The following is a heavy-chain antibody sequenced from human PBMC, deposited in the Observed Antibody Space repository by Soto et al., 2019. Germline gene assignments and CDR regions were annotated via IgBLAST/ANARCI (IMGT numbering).Heavy chain of an antibody. D-gene: IGHD1-26*01. CDR1: GFTFSSYG. CDR3: AKEREEGGASFDY. J-gene: IGHJ4*02. CDR2: ISYGGSNK. V-gene: IGHV3-30*18. Sequence: GGSLRLSCAASGFTFSSYGMHWVRQAPGKGLEWVAVISYGGSNKYYADSVKGRFTISRDNSKNTLYLQMNSLRAEDTAVYYCAKEREEGGASFDYLGQGTLVTVSS.